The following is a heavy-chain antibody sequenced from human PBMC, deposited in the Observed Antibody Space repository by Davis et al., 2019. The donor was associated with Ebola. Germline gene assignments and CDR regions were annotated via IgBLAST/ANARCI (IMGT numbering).Heavy chain of an antibody. CDR3: ARAQFPTTSDH. CDR2: INPSGGST. Sequence: ASVKVSCKASGYTFTSYYMHWVRQAPGQGLEWMGIINPSGGSTSYAQKFQGRVTMTRDTSTSTVYMEVGSLRFDDTAVYYCARAQFPTTSDHWGQGTLVTVSS. D-gene: IGHD1-1*01. CDR1: GYTFTSYY. V-gene: IGHV1-46*01. J-gene: IGHJ4*02.